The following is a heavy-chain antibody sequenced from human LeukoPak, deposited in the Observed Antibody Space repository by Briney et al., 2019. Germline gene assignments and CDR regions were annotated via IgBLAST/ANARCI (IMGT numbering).Heavy chain of an antibody. J-gene: IGHJ4*02. CDR2: INHSGST. CDR3: ARAALGYFDWLLYYFDY. D-gene: IGHD3-9*01. V-gene: IGHV4-34*01. Sequence: SETLSLTCAVYGGSFSGYYWSWIRQPPGKGLEWIGEINHSGSTNYNPSLKSRVTISVDTSKNQFSLKLSSVTAADTAVYYCARAALGYFDWLLYYFDYWGQGTLVTVSS. CDR1: GGSFSGYY.